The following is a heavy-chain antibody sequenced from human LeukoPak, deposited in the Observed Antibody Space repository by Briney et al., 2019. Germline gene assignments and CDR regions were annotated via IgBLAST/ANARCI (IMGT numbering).Heavy chain of an antibody. J-gene: IGHJ4*02. CDR1: GFTVSSNY. CDR3: ARTLRFPYYFDY. CDR2: IYSGGST. D-gene: IGHD4-17*01. Sequence: GGSLRLSCAASGFTVSSNYMSWVRQAPGKGLEWVSVIYSGGSTYYADSVKGRFTISRDNSKNTLYLQMNSLRAEDTAVYYCARTLRFPYYFDYWGQGTLVTVPS. V-gene: IGHV3-53*01.